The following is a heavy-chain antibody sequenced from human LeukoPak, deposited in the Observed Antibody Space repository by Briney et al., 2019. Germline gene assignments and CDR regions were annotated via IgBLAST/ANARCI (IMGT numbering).Heavy chain of an antibody. CDR2: ISYDGSNK. D-gene: IGHD3-9*01. CDR1: GFTFSSYA. J-gene: IGHJ4*02. V-gene: IGHV3-30*04. Sequence: HPGGSLRLSCAASGFTFSSYAMHWVRQAPGKGLEWVAVISYDGSNKYYADSVRGRFTISRDNSKNALYLQMNSLRAEDTAVYNCARGGGYDILTGYEYFDYWGQGTLVTVSS. CDR3: ARGGGYDILTGYEYFDY.